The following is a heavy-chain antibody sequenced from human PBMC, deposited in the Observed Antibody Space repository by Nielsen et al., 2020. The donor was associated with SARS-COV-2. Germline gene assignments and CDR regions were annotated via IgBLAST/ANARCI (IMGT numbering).Heavy chain of an antibody. Sequence: GESLKISCAASGFTFSSYDMHWVRQATGKGLEWVSAIGTAGDTYYPGSVKGRSTISRENAKNSLYLQMNSLRAGDTAVYYCARGASRYFDWLRGFDPWGQGTLVTVSS. CDR1: GFTFSSYD. J-gene: IGHJ5*02. D-gene: IGHD3-9*01. V-gene: IGHV3-13*04. CDR3: ARGASRYFDWLRGFDP. CDR2: IGTAGDT.